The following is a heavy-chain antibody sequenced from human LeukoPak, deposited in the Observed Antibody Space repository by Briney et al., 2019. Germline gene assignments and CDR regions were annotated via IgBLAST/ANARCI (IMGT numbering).Heavy chain of an antibody. J-gene: IGHJ4*02. Sequence: GGSLRLSCAASGFTFNNYAMTWVRQAPGKGLEWVSAISGGGSTYYADSVKGRFTISRDNSKNALYLQMNSLRAEDTAVYYCARVWELSYDYWGQGTLVTVSS. CDR1: GFTFNNYA. D-gene: IGHD3-16*02. V-gene: IGHV3-23*01. CDR2: ISGGGST. CDR3: ARVWELSYDY.